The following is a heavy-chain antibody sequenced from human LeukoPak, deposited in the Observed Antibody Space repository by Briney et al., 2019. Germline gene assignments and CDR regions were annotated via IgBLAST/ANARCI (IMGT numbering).Heavy chain of an antibody. J-gene: IGHJ5*02. V-gene: IGHV3-30*18. CDR2: ISYDGSNK. Sequence: GRSLRLSCAASGXTFSSYGMHWVRQAPGKGLEWVAVISYDGSNKYYADSVKGRFTISRDNSKNTLYLQMNSLRAEDTAVYYCAKGLLGSSWLNWFDPWGQGTLVTVSS. D-gene: IGHD6-13*01. CDR1: GXTFSSYG. CDR3: AKGLLGSSWLNWFDP.